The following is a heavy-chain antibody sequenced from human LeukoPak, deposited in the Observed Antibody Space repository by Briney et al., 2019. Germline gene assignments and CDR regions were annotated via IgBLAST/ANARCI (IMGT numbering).Heavy chain of an antibody. V-gene: IGHV3-21*01. CDR1: GFTFSSYS. CDR3: ASSGYSYGSAYYYGMDV. J-gene: IGHJ6*02. CDR2: ISSSSSYI. D-gene: IGHD5-18*01. Sequence: GGSLRLSCAASGFTFSSYSMNWVRQAPGKGLEWVSSISSSSSYIYYADSVKGRFTISRDNAKNSLYLQMNSLRAEDTAVYYCASSGYSYGSAYYYGMDVWGQGTTVTVSS.